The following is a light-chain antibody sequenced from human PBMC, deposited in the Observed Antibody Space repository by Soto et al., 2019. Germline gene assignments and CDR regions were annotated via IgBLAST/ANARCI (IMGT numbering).Light chain of an antibody. CDR2: AAS. CDR3: QKYNSAPP. Sequence: DIQMTQSPSSLSASAGDGVTITCRASQDISNNLAWYLQKPGKVPKLLIYAASTLQSGVPSRFSGSGSGTDFTLTISSLQPEDVATYYCQKYNSAPPFGPGTKVDIK. CDR1: QDISNN. V-gene: IGKV1-27*01. J-gene: IGKJ3*01.